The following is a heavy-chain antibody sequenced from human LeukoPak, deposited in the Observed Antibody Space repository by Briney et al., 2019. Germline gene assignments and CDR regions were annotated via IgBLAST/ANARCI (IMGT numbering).Heavy chain of an antibody. J-gene: IGHJ5*02. CDR3: ARYEGGLRSTSSHHWFDP. V-gene: IGHV1-2*02. CDR1: GGTFSSYA. D-gene: IGHD2-2*01. Sequence: ASVKVSCKASGGTFSSYAISWVRQAPGQGLEWMGWINPNSGGTNYAQKFQGRVTMTRDTSISTAYMELSRLRSDGTAVYYCARYEGGLRSTSSHHWFDPWGQGTLVTVSS. CDR2: INPNSGGT.